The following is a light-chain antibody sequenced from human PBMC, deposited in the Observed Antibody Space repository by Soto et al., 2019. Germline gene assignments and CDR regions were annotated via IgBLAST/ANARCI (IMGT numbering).Light chain of an antibody. CDR3: CSYAGSPRYV. V-gene: IGLV2-11*01. Sequence: QSALTQPRSVSGSPGQSVTISCTGTSSDVGGYNYVSWYQQHPGKAPKVMIYDVSERPSGVPDRFSGSKSGNTASLTTSGLQAEDEADYYCCSYAGSPRYVFGTGTKLTVL. J-gene: IGLJ1*01. CDR1: SSDVGGYNY. CDR2: DVS.